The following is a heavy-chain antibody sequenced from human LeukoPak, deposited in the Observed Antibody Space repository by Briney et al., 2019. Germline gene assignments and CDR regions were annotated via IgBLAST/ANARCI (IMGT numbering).Heavy chain of an antibody. CDR3: ARVHLRYFDWISPAYYMDV. CDR2: ISYDGSNK. D-gene: IGHD3-9*01. CDR1: GFTFSSYA. Sequence: GGSLRLSCAASGFTFSSYAMHWVRQAPGKGLEWVAVISYDGSNKYYADSVKGRFTISRDNSKNTLYLQMNSLRAEDTAVYYCARVHLRYFDWISPAYYMDVWGKGTTVTVSS. V-gene: IGHV3-30*01. J-gene: IGHJ6*03.